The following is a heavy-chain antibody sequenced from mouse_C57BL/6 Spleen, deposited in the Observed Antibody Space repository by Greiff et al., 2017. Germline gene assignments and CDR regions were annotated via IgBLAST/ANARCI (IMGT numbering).Heavy chain of an antibody. Sequence: QVQLKQPGAELVKPEASVKMSCKASGYTFTSYWITWVKQRPGQGLEWIGDIYPGSGSTNYNEKFKSKATLTVDTSSSTAYMQLSSLTSEDSAVYYCARPYGSSYDYYAMDYWGQGTSVTVSS. CDR3: ARPYGSSYDYYAMDY. J-gene: IGHJ4*01. V-gene: IGHV1-55*01. CDR1: GYTFTSYW. CDR2: IYPGSGST. D-gene: IGHD1-1*01.